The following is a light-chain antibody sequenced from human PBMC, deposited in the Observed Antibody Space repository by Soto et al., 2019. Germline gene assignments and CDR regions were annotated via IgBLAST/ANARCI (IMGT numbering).Light chain of an antibody. CDR1: QTVSINY. CDR3: QQYNSYPWT. CDR2: DAS. Sequence: EIVLTQSPGTLSLSPGERATLSCRASQTVSINYLAWYQQKPGQAPRLLVYDASSLESGVPSRFSGSGSGTEFTLTISSLQPDDFATYYCQQYNSYPWTFGQGTKVEIK. V-gene: IGKV3-20*01. J-gene: IGKJ1*01.